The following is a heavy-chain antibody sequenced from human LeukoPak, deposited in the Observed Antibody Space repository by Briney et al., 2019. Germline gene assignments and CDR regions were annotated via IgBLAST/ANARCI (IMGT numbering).Heavy chain of an antibody. CDR1: GGSISSSNW. Sequence: SETLSLTCAVSGGSISSSNWWCWVRQPPGKGLEWIGEIYYSGSTNYNPSLKSRVTISLDKSKYQFSLKLSSVTAADTAVYYCARIPYASSSGGVYWGQGTLVTVSS. CDR3: ARIPYASSSGGVY. CDR2: IYYSGST. V-gene: IGHV4-4*02. J-gene: IGHJ4*02. D-gene: IGHD6-6*01.